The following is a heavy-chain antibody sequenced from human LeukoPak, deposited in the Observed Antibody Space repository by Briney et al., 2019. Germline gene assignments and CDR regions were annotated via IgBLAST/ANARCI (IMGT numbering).Heavy chain of an antibody. CDR1: GGSISSYY. CDR2: IYTSGST. V-gene: IGHV4-4*07. J-gene: IGHJ6*03. CDR3: AREGIAARPRNYCYMDV. D-gene: IGHD6-6*01. Sequence: SETLSLTCTVSGGSISSYYWSWIRQPAGKGLEWIGRIYTSGSTNYNPSLKSRVTMSVDTSKNQFSLKLSSVTAADTAVYYCAREGIAARPRNYCYMDVWGKGTTVTVSS.